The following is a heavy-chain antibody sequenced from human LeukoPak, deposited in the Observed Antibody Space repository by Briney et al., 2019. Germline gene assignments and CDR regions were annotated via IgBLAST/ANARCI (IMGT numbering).Heavy chain of an antibody. J-gene: IGHJ4*02. CDR3: APWGYYDSSGYL. CDR2: ISSSSSYI. D-gene: IGHD3-22*01. CDR1: GFTFSSYS. Sequence: GGSLRLSCAASGFTFSSYSMNWVRQAPGKGLEWVSSISSSSSYIYYADSVKGRFTISRDNAKNSLYLQMNSLRADDTAVYYCAPWGYYDSSGYLGGQGTLVTVSS. V-gene: IGHV3-21*01.